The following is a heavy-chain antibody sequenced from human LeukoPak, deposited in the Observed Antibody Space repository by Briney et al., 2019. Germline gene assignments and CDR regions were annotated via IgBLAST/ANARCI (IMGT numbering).Heavy chain of an antibody. J-gene: IGHJ4*02. D-gene: IGHD3-22*01. Sequence: SVKVSCKTSGFTFISSAVQWVRQARGQRLEWIGWIVVGSGNTNYVQKFQERVTITRDMSTSTAYMELSSLRSEDTAVYYCAADPSYSSGYRYYFDYWGQGTLVTVSS. CDR2: IVVGSGNT. V-gene: IGHV1-58*01. CDR3: AADPSYSSGYRYYFDY. CDR1: GFTFISSA.